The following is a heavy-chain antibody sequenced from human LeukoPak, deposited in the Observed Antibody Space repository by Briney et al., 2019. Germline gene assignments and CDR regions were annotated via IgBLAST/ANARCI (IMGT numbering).Heavy chain of an antibody. D-gene: IGHD4-23*01. CDR1: GYTLTELS. Sequence: ASVTVSCKVSGYTLTELSMHWVRQAPGKGLEWMGGFDPEDGETIYAQKFQGRVTMTEDTSTDTAYMELSSLRSEDTAVYYCATRLTPYNWFDPWGQGTLVTVSS. CDR2: FDPEDGET. J-gene: IGHJ5*02. CDR3: ATRLTPYNWFDP. V-gene: IGHV1-24*01.